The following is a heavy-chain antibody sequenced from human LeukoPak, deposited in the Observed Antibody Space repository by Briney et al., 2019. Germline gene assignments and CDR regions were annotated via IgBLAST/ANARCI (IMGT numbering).Heavy chain of an antibody. CDR2: ISYDGSNK. V-gene: IGHV3-30*04. CDR1: GFTFSSYA. Sequence: GGSLRLSCAASGFTFSSYAMHWVRQAPGKGLEWVAVISYDGSNKYYADSVKGRFTISRDNSKNTLYLQMNSLRAEDTAVYYCARSLAADQYYYYYYMDVWGKGTTVTVSS. CDR3: ARSLAADQYYYYYYMDV. D-gene: IGHD6-13*01. J-gene: IGHJ6*03.